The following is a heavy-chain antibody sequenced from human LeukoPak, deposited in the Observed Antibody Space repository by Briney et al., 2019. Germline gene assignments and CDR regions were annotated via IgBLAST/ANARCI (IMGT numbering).Heavy chain of an antibody. D-gene: IGHD3-16*02. CDR2: ISYDGSNK. J-gene: IGHJ5*02. CDR1: GFTFSSYA. CDR3: ARDGLPMITFGGVIVYWFDP. Sequence: GGSLRLSCAASGFTFSSYAMSWVRQAPGKGLEWVAVISYDGSNKYYADSVKGRFTISRDNSKNTLYLQMNSLRAEDTAVYYCARDGLPMITFGGVIVYWFDPWGQGTLVTVSS. V-gene: IGHV3-30-3*01.